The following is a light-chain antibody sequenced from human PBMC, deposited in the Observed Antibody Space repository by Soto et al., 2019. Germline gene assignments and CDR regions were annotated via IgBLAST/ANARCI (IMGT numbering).Light chain of an antibody. V-gene: IGLV1-40*01. CDR2: GNS. CDR1: SSNIGAGYD. Sequence: SVLTQPPSVSGVPGQRVTISCTGSSSNIGAGYDVHWYQQLPGTAPKLLIYGNSNRPSGVPDRFSGSKSGTSASLAITGLQAEDEADYYCQSYDSSLRGFYVFGTGTKVT. J-gene: IGLJ1*01. CDR3: QSYDSSLRGFYV.